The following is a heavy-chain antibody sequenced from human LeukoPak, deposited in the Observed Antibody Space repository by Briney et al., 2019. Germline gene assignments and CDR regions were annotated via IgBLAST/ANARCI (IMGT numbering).Heavy chain of an antibody. V-gene: IGHV4-59*01. CDR1: GGSISNYY. Sequence: SETLSLTCTVSGGSISNYYWSWIRQPPGKGLEWIGYISYSGNTNYNPCLKSRVTISVDTSKNQFSLKLSSVTAADTAVYYCARGRTYRCSSWFDPWGQGTLVTVSS. J-gene: IGHJ5*02. CDR3: ARGRTYRCSSWFDP. CDR2: ISYSGNT. D-gene: IGHD1-26*01.